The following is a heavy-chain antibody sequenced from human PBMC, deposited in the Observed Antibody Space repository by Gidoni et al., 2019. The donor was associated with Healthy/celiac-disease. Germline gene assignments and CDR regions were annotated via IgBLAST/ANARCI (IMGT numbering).Heavy chain of an antibody. CDR2: INHSGST. J-gene: IGHJ4*02. CDR1: GGSFSGYY. V-gene: IGHV4-34*01. Sequence: QVQLQQWGAGLLKPSETLSLTCAVYGGSFSGYYWSWIRQPPGNGLEWIGEINHSGSTNYNPSLKSRVTISVDTSKNQFSLKLSSVTAADTAVYYCARRPNFWSGYFNDYWGQGTLVTVSS. D-gene: IGHD3-3*01. CDR3: ARRPNFWSGYFNDY.